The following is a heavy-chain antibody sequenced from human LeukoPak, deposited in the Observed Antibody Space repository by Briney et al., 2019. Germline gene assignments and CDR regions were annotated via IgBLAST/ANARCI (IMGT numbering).Heavy chain of an antibody. Sequence: SETLSLTCAVYGGSFSGYYWSWIRQPPGKGLEWLGEINHSGSTNYNPSLKSRVTISVDTSKNQFSLKLSSVTAADTAVYYCARGESSSGSMFWYFDYWGQGTLVTVSS. CDR2: INHSGST. J-gene: IGHJ4*02. CDR1: GGSFSGYY. D-gene: IGHD6-19*01. V-gene: IGHV4-34*01. CDR3: ARGESSSGSMFWYFDY.